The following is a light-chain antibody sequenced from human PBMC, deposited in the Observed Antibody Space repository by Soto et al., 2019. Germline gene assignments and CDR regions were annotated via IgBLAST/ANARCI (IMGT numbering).Light chain of an antibody. Sequence: QSALTQPASVSGSPGQSITISCTGTSSDVGDYNYVSWYQQHPGKAPKLMIYDVSNRPSGVSSRFSGSKSGNTASLTISGLQAEDEADYYCSSYTSNSALFGGGTKLTVL. V-gene: IGLV2-14*01. J-gene: IGLJ2*01. CDR3: SSYTSNSAL. CDR2: DVS. CDR1: SSDVGDYNY.